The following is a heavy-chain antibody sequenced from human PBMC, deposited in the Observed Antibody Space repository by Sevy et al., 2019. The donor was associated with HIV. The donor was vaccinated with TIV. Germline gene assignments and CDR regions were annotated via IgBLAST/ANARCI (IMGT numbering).Heavy chain of an antibody. Sequence: GGSLRLSCSASGFPFNKEWMSWVRQAPGKGLEWVRRIKSKKDGGATDYAAPANGRFTISRDDSKNTLYLQMNSLKIEDTGFYYCSSQGERYWGLGTLVTVSS. CDR2: IKSKKDGGAT. V-gene: IGHV3-15*01. CDR1: GFPFNKEW. J-gene: IGHJ4*02. CDR3: SSQGERY. D-gene: IGHD3-16*01.